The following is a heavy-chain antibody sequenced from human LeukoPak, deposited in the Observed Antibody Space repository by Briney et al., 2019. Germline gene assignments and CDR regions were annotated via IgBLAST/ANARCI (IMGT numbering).Heavy chain of an antibody. D-gene: IGHD3-10*01. CDR1: GYTFTSYG. CDR2: ISAYNGNT. V-gene: IGHV1-18*04. Sequence: ASVKVSCKASGYTFTSYGISWVRQAPGQGLEWMGWISAYNGNTNYAQKLQGRVTMTTDTSTSTAYMELRSLRSDDTAVYYCARRTRARGVINCGMDVWGKGTTVTVSS. J-gene: IGHJ6*04. CDR3: ARRTRARGVINCGMDV.